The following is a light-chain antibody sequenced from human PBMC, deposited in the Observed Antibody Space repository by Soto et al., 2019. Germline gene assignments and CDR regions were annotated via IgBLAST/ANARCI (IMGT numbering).Light chain of an antibody. CDR3: SSYAGSDVFV. Sequence: QSALTQPPSASGSPGQSVTISCTGTSSDVGGYNSVSWYQQLPGKAPKLMIYEVSKRPSGVPDRFSGSKSGNTASLTVSGLQAEDEADYYCSSYAGSDVFVFGTGTKVTV. V-gene: IGLV2-8*01. J-gene: IGLJ1*01. CDR1: SSDVGGYNS. CDR2: EVS.